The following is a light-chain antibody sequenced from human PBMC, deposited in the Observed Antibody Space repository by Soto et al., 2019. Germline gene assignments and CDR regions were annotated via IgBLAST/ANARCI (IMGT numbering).Light chain of an antibody. CDR3: QQYNNWPRAT. Sequence: EIVLTQSPATLSLSPGERATLSCRASQSVDNYLDWYQQKPGQAPRLLIYGASSRATGIPDRFSGSGSGTEFNLTISSLQSEDFGVYYCQQYNNWPRATFGGGTKVDI. V-gene: IGKV3D-15*01. J-gene: IGKJ4*01. CDR2: GAS. CDR1: QSVDNY.